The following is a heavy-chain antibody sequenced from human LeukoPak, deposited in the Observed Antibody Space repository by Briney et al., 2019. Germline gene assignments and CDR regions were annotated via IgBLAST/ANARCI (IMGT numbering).Heavy chain of an antibody. J-gene: IGHJ6*02. CDR2: VNRDGSET. V-gene: IGHV3-7*03. Sequence: EPGGSLRLSCAASGFTLSNHWMTWVRQVPGRGPEWVANVNRDGSETYYLVSVKGRFTISKDNAKNSLYLQMNSLRAEDTALYHCARNNGMDVWGQGTTVIVSS. CDR3: ARNNGMDV. CDR1: GFTLSNHW.